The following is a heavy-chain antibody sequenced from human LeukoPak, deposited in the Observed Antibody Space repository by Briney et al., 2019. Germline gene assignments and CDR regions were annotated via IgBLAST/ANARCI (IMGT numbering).Heavy chain of an antibody. V-gene: IGHV4-34*01. Sequence: SETLSLTCTVSGGSISSYYWSWIRQPPGKGLEWIGEINHSGSTNYNPSLKSRVTISVDTSKNQFSLKLSSVTAADTAVYYCARAQFASYYDYVWGSYRHPSGLDYWGQGTLVTVSS. CDR2: INHSGST. D-gene: IGHD3-16*02. CDR3: ARAQFASYYDYVWGSYRHPSGLDY. J-gene: IGHJ4*02. CDR1: GGSISSYY.